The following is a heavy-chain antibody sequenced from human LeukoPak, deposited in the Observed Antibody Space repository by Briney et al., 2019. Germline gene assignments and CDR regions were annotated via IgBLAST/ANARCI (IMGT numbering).Heavy chain of an antibody. CDR3: VRGYDFWSGYPYYFDY. CDR1: GGSFSGYY. D-gene: IGHD3-3*01. J-gene: IGHJ4*02. CDR2: INHSGST. Sequence: SETLSLTCAVYGGSFSGYYWSWIRQPPGKGLEWIGEINHSGSTNYNPSLKSRVTISVDTSKNQFSLKLSSVTAADAAVYYCVRGYDFWSGYPYYFDYWGQGTLVTVSS. V-gene: IGHV4-34*01.